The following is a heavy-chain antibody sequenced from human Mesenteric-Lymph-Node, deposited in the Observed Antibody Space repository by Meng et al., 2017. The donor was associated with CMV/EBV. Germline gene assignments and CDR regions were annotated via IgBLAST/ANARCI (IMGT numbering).Heavy chain of an antibody. CDR1: GFTVSSNY. CDR2: IYSCGST. V-gene: IGHV3-53*01. D-gene: IGHD3-22*01. CDR3: AKGSYYDSSNLYFDY. Sequence: GESLKISCAASGFTVSSNYMSWVRQAPGRGLEWVSVIYSCGSTYYADSVKGRFTISRDNSKNTLYLQMNSLRAEDTAVYYCAKGSYYDSSNLYFDYWGQGTLVTVSS. J-gene: IGHJ4*02.